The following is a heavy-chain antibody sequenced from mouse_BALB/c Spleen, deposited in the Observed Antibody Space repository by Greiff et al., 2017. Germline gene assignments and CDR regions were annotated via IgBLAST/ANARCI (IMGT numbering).Heavy chain of an antibody. Sequence: VQVVESGPGLVAPSQSLSITCTVSGFSLTGYGVNWVRQPPGKGLEWLGMIWGDGSTDYNSALNSRLSISKDNSKSQVFLKMNSLQTDDTARYYCARDQGYGNYNYAMDYWGQGTSVTVSS. CDR1: GFSLTGYG. J-gene: IGHJ4*01. CDR2: IWGDGST. D-gene: IGHD2-1*01. V-gene: IGHV2-6-7*01. CDR3: ARDQGYGNYNYAMDY.